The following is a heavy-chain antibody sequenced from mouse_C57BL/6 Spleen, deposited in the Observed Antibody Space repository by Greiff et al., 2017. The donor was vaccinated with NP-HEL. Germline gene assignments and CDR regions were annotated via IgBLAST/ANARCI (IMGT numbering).Heavy chain of an antibody. V-gene: IGHV1-80*01. Sequence: VQLQQSGAELVKPGASVKISCKASGYAFSSYWMNWVKQRPGKGLEWIGQIYPGDGDTNYNGKFKGKATLTADKSSSTAYMQLSSLTSEDSAVYFCARLTTVVATDAMDYWGQGTSVTVSS. CDR2: IYPGDGDT. D-gene: IGHD1-1*01. J-gene: IGHJ4*01. CDR3: ARLTTVVATDAMDY. CDR1: GYAFSSYW.